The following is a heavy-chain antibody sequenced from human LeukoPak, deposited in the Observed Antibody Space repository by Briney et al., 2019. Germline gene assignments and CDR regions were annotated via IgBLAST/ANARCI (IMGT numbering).Heavy chain of an antibody. CDR2: ISYDGSNK. D-gene: IGHD6-6*01. CDR1: GFTFSSYA. V-gene: IGHV3-30-3*01. Sequence: GGSLRLSCAASGFTFSSYAMHWVRQAPGKGLEWVAVISYDGSNKYYADSVKGRFTISSDNSKNTLYLQMNSLRAEDTAVYYCARHGSSSRDYYYGMDVWGQGTTVTVSS. J-gene: IGHJ6*02. CDR3: ARHGSSSRDYYYGMDV.